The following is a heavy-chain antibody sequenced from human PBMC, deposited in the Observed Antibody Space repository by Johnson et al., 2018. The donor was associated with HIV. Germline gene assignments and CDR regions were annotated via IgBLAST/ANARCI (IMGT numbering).Heavy chain of an antibody. Sequence: QMQLVESGGGVVQPGRSLRLSCAASGFTFSSYAMHWVRQAPGKGLEWVAVIWYDGSNKYYADSVKGRFTISRDNSKNTLYLQMNSLRAEDTAVYYCARVATFGVVISDAFDIWGQGTMVTVSS. D-gene: IGHD3-3*01. CDR1: GFTFSSYA. CDR2: IWYDGSNK. CDR3: ARVATFGVVISDAFDI. V-gene: IGHV3-30*04. J-gene: IGHJ3*02.